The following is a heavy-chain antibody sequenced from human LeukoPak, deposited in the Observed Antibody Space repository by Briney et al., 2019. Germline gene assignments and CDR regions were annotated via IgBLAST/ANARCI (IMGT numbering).Heavy chain of an antibody. CDR2: ISGSGGST. CDR1: GFTFSSYG. J-gene: IGHJ3*02. V-gene: IGHV3-23*01. D-gene: IGHD3-22*01. CDR3: ASFSDSSGYTLPAETRSPDDAFDI. Sequence: GGSLRLSCAASGFTFSSYGMSWVRQAPGKGLEWVSAISGSGGSTYYADSVKGRFTISRDNSKNTLYLQMNSLRAEDTAVYYCASFSDSSGYTLPAETRSPDDAFDIWGQGTMVTVSS.